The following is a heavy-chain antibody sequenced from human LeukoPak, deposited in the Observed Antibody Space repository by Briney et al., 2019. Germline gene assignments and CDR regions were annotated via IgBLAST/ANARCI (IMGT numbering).Heavy chain of an antibody. J-gene: IGHJ3*02. CDR1: RSGFTKYW. V-gene: IGHV5-51*01. Sequence: GAALKISCKGSRSGFTKYWIAWVRQMPGKGLECMGIIYPDDFGTRYSPSFQGRVTISAHKFINIAYLQWSSLKASDTAMYYCAKLKSTGTTIDAFDIWGQGTMVTISS. D-gene: IGHD1-1*01. CDR2: IYPDDFGT. CDR3: AKLKSTGTTIDAFDI.